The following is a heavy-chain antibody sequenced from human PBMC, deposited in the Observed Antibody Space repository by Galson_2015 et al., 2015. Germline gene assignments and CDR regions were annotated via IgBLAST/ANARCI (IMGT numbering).Heavy chain of an antibody. Sequence: SLRLSCAASGFTFSNYAMHWVRQAPGKGLQWVAEISYDGANNNYAPTVKGRFTVSRENSKNTLFLQLNSLKVDDTAVYYCAKDQNRGESHGQLHEWGQGTLAHVAS. CDR2: ISYDGANN. D-gene: IGHD7-27*01. CDR3: AKDQNRGESHGQLHE. V-gene: IGHV3-30*18. CDR1: GFTFSNYA. J-gene: IGHJ1*01.